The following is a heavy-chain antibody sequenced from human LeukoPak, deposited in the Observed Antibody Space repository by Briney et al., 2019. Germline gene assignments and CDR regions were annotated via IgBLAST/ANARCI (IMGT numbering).Heavy chain of an antibody. Sequence: GGSLRLSCAASGFTFSSYAMHWVRQAPGKGLEWVAVISYDGSNKYYADSVKGRFTISRDNSKSTLYLQMTSLRAEDTAIYYCAKVPMIRGIIPQNFDYWGQGTLVTVSS. V-gene: IGHV3-30-3*01. CDR1: GFTFSSYA. CDR3: AKVPMIRGIIPQNFDY. D-gene: IGHD3-10*01. CDR2: ISYDGSNK. J-gene: IGHJ4*02.